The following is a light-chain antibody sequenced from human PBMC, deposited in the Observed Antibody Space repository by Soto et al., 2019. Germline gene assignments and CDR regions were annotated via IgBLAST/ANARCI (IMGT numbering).Light chain of an antibody. CDR3: QQYVNLPLT. CDR2: RAS. Sequence: EIVLTQSPGTLSLSPGERATLSCRASQSVSSTYLAWYQQKPGQAPRLLIYRASSRATGIPDRFSGSGSGTEFTLSISRLEPEDFAVYYCQQYVNLPLTFGGGTKVEIK. J-gene: IGKJ4*01. CDR1: QSVSSTY. V-gene: IGKV3-20*01.